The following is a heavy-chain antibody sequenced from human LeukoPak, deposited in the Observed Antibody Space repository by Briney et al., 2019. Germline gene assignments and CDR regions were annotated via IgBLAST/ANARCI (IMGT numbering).Heavy chain of an antibody. D-gene: IGHD4-23*01. CDR2: IKPTNGDT. CDR1: GYTFTDYY. CDR3: ARVGGKAADLDY. V-gene: IGHV1-2*02. Sequence: GASVKVSCKASGYTFTDYYLHWVRQAPGQGLEWMGWIKPTNGDTTFAQKVRGRVSMTRDTATSTAHLDLSSLTSDDTAVYYCARVGGKAADLDYWGQGTLVTVSS. J-gene: IGHJ4*02.